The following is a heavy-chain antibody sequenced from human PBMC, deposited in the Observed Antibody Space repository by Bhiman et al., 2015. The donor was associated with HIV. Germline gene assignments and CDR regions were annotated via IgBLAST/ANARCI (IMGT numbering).Heavy chain of an antibody. J-gene: IGHJ4*01. D-gene: IGHD4-17*01. CDR2: IYTVNST. CDR3: ATDRPGDYETYFDS. V-gene: IGHV3-66*01. CDR1: GFNVSGNY. Sequence: EVQLVESGGGLVQPGGSLRLSCAVSGFNVSGNYMSWVRQAPGKGLEWVSVIYTVNSTYYTESVKGRFIISRDTSTNTLYLQMNSLRAEDTAVYFCATDRPGDYETYFDSWGHGTLVTVSS.